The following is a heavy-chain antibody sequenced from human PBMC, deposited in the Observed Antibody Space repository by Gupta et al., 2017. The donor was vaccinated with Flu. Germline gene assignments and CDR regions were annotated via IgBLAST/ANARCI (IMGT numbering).Heavy chain of an antibody. CDR1: GFALSSYS. V-gene: IGHV3-21*01. CDR3: ARDRGSGYDFGMDV. Sequence: EVQLVESGGGLVKPGGSLRLSCVASGFALSSYSLNWVRQAPGKGLEWVSSVSRSSTYIYYGDSVKGRFTISRDNAKNSLSLQMDSLRAEDTGVYYCARDRGSGYDFGMDVWGQGTTVIVSS. J-gene: IGHJ6*02. D-gene: IGHD3-3*01. CDR2: VSRSSTYI.